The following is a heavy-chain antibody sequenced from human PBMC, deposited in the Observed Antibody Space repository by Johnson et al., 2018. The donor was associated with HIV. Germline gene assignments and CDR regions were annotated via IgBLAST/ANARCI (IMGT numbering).Heavy chain of an antibody. CDR1: GFTFSSYG. V-gene: IGHV3-30*03. CDR3: ARLRGAFDI. CDR2: ISYDGSNK. D-gene: IGHD4-17*01. J-gene: IGHJ3*02. Sequence: QVQVLESGGGVVQPGRSLRLSCAASGFTFSSYGMYWVRQAPGKGLEWVALISYDGSNKKKADSVKGRFTISRDNSKNTVYLQMNSLRSDGTAVYYCARLRGAFDIWGQGTMVTVSS.